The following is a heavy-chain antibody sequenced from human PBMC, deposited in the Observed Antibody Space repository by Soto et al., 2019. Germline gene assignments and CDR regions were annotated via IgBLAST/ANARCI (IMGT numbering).Heavy chain of an antibody. J-gene: IGHJ5*01. Sequence: QVQLVQSGAEVKTPGASVKVSCKASGYTFTKYDMNWVRQAPGQGLEWMGWMNPTSGNTGNAQKFQGRLTMTWDTAIGIAHMELSSLRNEDTAVSYCARSDGHTFNWLDSWGQGALVTVSA. V-gene: IGHV1-8*01. CDR3: ARSDGHTFNWLDS. CDR2: MNPTSGNT. CDR1: GYTFTKYD. D-gene: IGHD2-2*02.